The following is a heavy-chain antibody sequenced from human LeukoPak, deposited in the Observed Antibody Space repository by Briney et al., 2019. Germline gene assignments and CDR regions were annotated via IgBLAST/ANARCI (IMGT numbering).Heavy chain of an antibody. CDR3: ARRGVATISGVVARYFFDF. V-gene: IGHV4-39*01. CDR2: IYHTGST. CDR1: GGSISTSGYY. Sequence: SETLSLTCTVSGGSISTSGYYWGWIRQPPGKGLEWIGNIYHTGSTDYNPSLKSRVTMSVDTSKNQFSLQMNSVTAADTAVYYCARRGVATISGVVARYFFDFWGQGTLVTVSS. D-gene: IGHD3-3*01. J-gene: IGHJ4*02.